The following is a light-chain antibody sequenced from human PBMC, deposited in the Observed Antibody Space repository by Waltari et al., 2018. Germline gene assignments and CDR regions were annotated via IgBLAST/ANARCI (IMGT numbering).Light chain of an antibody. Sequence: RVIITCRESHSIRTYLNLYQHKPGKAPKLLIYGASTLQNGVPSRFSGTGSGTDFSLTISDLQPEDVATYYCQQSHSFGQGTKLDI. CDR1: HSIRTY. V-gene: IGKV1-39*01. CDR2: GAS. CDR3: QQSHS. J-gene: IGKJ2*01.